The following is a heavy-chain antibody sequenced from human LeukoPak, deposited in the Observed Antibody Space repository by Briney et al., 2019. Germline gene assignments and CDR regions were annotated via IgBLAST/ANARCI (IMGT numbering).Heavy chain of an antibody. V-gene: IGHV3-30*18. Sequence: QPGRSLRLSCAASGFTFTTYGMHWVRQPPGKGLEWVALISFDGSEKYYAESVKGRFTISRDNSKNTLYLQMNSVRVEDTAVYFCAKDVKMFRGPMIMRHFDYWGQGSLVTVSS. J-gene: IGHJ4*02. D-gene: IGHD3-10*01. CDR1: GFTFTTYG. CDR2: ISFDGSEK. CDR3: AKDVKMFRGPMIMRHFDY.